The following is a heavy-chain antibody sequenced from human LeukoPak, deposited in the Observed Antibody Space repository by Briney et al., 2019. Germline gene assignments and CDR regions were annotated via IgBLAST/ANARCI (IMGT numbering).Heavy chain of an antibody. CDR1: GGTFSSYA. CDR2: IIPIFGTA. J-gene: IGHJ6*03. CDR3: AREGSGWYVPSYMDV. V-gene: IGHV1-69*06. Sequence: SVKVSCKASGGTFSSYAISWVRQAPEQGLEWMGRIIPIFGTANYAQKFQGRVTITADKSTSTAYMELSSLRSEDKAVYYCAREGSGWYVPSYMDVWGKGTTVTVSS. D-gene: IGHD6-19*01.